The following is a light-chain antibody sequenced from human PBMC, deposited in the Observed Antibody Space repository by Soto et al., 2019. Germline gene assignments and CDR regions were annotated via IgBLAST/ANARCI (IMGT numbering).Light chain of an antibody. CDR2: GAS. V-gene: IGKV3-20*01. CDR3: QHHGTSPVT. J-gene: IGKJ3*01. CDR1: QSVGNS. Sequence: ESVLTQSPGTLSLSPGERGTLSCRASQSVGNSLAWYQQKPGQAPRLLIYGASGRATGIPDRFSGSGSGTDFTLTISRLEPEDCAVYYCQHHGTSPVTFGPGTKVESK.